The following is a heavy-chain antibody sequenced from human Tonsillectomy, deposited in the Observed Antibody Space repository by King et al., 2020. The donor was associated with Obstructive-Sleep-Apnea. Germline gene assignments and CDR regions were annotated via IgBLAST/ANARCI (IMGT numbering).Heavy chain of an antibody. CDR2: FYYSVST. D-gene: IGHD6-13*01. CDR3: AREKYSSRWYATEYFDL. J-gene: IGHJ2*01. Sequence: QLQESGPGLVKPSETLSLTCTVSVGSISSSSYYCGWLRQPPGKGLEWIGGFYYSVSTDNNPPLKIRVSISVDTPKNQFSLKLNSVTAADTAVYYCAREKYSSRWYATEYFDLWGRGTLVTVSS. V-gene: IGHV4-39*07. CDR1: VGSISSSSYY.